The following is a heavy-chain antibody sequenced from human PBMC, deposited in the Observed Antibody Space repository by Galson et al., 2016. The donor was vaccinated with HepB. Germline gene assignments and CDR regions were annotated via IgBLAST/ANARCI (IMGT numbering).Heavy chain of an antibody. CDR2: ISASGGNT. V-gene: IGHV3-23*01. J-gene: IGHJ6*02. CDR1: AFTFSSYA. Sequence: LSCAASAFTFSSYAMTWVRQAPGKGLEWVSAISASGGNTYYADSVKGRFIISRDNSQNMLYLQMNSLTAEDTAVYYCAKGILRASSGWSYYFYCGLDVWGQGTTVTVSS. D-gene: IGHD6-19*01. CDR3: AKGILRASSGWSYYFYCGLDV.